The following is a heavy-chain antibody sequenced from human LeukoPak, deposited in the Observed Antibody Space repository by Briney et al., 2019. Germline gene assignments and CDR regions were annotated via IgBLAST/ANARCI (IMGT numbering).Heavy chain of an antibody. CDR1: GGSISSSNYY. J-gene: IGHJ4*02. V-gene: IGHV4-39*01. CDR2: IYYSGST. Sequence: PSETLSLTCTVSGGSISSSNYYWGWIRQPPGKGLEWIASIYYSGSTYYNPSLKSRVTISVDTSKNQFSLKLSSVTAADTAVYYCARGARIAVTGHFDYWGQGTLVTVSS. CDR3: ARGARIAVTGHFDY. D-gene: IGHD6-19*01.